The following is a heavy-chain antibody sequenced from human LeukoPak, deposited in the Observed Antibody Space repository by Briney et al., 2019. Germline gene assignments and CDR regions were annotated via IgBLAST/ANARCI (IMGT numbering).Heavy chain of an antibody. CDR2: IYSGGTT. CDR3: VKYRRSGLGPPYYYMDV. V-gene: IGHV3-53*01. D-gene: IGHD5-12*01. J-gene: IGHJ6*03. CDR1: GFTVSSNY. Sequence: PGGSLRLSCAASGFTVSSNYMNWVRQAPGKGLEWVSVIYSGGTTYNADSVKGRFTISRDNSKNTLYLQMNSLRVEDTAVYYCVKYRRSGLGPPYYYMDVWGKGTTVTVS.